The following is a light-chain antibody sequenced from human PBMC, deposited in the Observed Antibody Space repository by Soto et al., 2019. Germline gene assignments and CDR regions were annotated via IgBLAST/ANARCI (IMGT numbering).Light chain of an antibody. V-gene: IGKV3-20*01. J-gene: IGKJ1*01. Sequence: EILLTQSPCTLSLSPGERATLSCRASQSVSSSYLAWYQQKPGQAPRLLIYGASSRATGIPDRFSGSGSGTDFTLTISRLEPEDFAVYYCQQYGTAFGQGTKVDIK. CDR2: GAS. CDR3: QQYGTA. CDR1: QSVSSSY.